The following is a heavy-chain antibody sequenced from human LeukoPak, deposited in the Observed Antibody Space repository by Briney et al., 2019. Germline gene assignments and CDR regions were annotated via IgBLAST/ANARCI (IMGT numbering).Heavy chain of an antibody. J-gene: IGHJ4*02. CDR3: ARGRIAERWGPFDY. CDR2: IFTSGST. Sequence: PSETLSLTCTVSGGSISSGSYYWSWIRQPAGKGLEWIGRIFTSGSTKYNPSLKSRVIISVDKSKNQFSLKLSSVTAADTAVYYCARGRIAERWGPFDYWGQGTLVTVSS. V-gene: IGHV4-61*02. CDR1: GGSISSGSYY. D-gene: IGHD6-13*01.